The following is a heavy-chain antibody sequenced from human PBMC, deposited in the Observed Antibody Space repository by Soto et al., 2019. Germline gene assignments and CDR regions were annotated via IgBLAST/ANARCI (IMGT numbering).Heavy chain of an antibody. Sequence: GGSLRLSCAASGFTFSSYWMSWVRQAPGKGLEWVANIKQDGSEKYYVDSVKGRFTISRDNAKNSLYLQMNSLRAEDTAVYYCARESEYSYGTRYYYGMDVCGQGPTVPAS. J-gene: IGHJ6*02. CDR3: ARESEYSYGTRYYYGMDV. CDR1: GFTFSSYW. D-gene: IGHD5-18*01. CDR2: IKQDGSEK. V-gene: IGHV3-7*01.